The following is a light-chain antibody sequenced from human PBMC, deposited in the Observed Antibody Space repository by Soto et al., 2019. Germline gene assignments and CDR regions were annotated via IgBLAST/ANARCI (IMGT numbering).Light chain of an antibody. J-gene: IGLJ1*01. V-gene: IGLV2-14*03. Sequence: QSVLTQPASLSESPGQSITSSCTGTSSDVGGYNYVSWYQHHPGKAPKLIIYDVTNRPSGVSNPFSGSKSGNTSSLTISGLQPEDEADYYCSSYTTTNTRQIVFGTGTKVTVL. CDR1: SSDVGGYNY. CDR2: DVT. CDR3: SSYTTTNTRQIV.